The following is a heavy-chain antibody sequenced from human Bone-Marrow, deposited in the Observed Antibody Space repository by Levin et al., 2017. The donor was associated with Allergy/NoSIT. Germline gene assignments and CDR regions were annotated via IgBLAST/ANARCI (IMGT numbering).Heavy chain of an antibody. CDR1: GFSVSGGY. CDR3: ARGRGPNDGFDI. Sequence: LPGGSLRLSCVASGFSVSGGYMNWVRQAPGKGLEWVSIIFSGGSIYYADSVKGRFAISRDSSKNTVDLQLNSLRGDDTARYFCARGRGPNDGFDIWGQGTMVTVSS. V-gene: IGHV3-53*01. J-gene: IGHJ3*02. CDR2: IFSGGSI.